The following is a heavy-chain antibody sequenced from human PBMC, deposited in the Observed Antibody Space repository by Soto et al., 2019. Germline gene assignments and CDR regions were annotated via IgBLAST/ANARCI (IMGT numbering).Heavy chain of an antibody. Sequence: GGSLRLSCAASGFTFSSYAMSWVRQAPGKGLEWVSAISGSGGSTYYADSVKGRFTISRDDSKNTLYLQMNSLRAEDTAVYYCAKASGWFGEFDYWGQGTLVTVSS. D-gene: IGHD3-10*01. CDR1: GFTFSSYA. CDR3: AKASGWFGEFDY. J-gene: IGHJ4*02. V-gene: IGHV3-23*01. CDR2: ISGSGGST.